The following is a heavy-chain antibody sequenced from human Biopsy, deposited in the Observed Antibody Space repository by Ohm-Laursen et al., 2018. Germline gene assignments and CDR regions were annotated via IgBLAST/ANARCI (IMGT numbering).Heavy chain of an antibody. D-gene: IGHD2-15*01. J-gene: IGHJ4*02. CDR2: ILFSGDT. Sequence: GTLSLTCIVTDKSINKYYWSWLRQPAGKGLEYIGRILFSGDTNPDYNPPLKSRVTMSVDTSKNQFSLRLSSVTAADTAVYYCASLGRYCSGENCYGIDYWGQGTLVTVSS. V-gene: IGHV4-4*07. CDR3: ASLGRYCSGENCYGIDY. CDR1: DKSINKYY.